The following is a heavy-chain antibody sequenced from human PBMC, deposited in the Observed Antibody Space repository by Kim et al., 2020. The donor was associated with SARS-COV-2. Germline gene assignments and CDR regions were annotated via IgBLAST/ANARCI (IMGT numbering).Heavy chain of an antibody. D-gene: IGHD3-10*01. V-gene: IGHV1-18*04. CDR1: GYTFTSYG. CDR2: ISAYNGNT. CDR3: ARDKRHYYGSGSYYPYFDY. J-gene: IGHJ4*02. Sequence: ASVKVSCKASGYTFTSYGISWVRQAPGQGLEWMGWISAYNGNTNYAQKLQGRVTMTTDTSTSTAYMELRSLRSDDTAVYYCARDKRHYYGSGSYYPYFDYWGQGTLVTVSS.